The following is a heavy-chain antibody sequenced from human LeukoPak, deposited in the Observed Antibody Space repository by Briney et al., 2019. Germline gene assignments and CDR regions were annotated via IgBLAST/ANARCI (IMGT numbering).Heavy chain of an antibody. D-gene: IGHD5-18*01. CDR1: GFTFSSYW. CDR2: IKQDGSEK. Sequence: GGSLRLSCAASGFTFSSYWMSWVRQAPGKGLEWVANIKQDGSEKYYVDSVKGRFTISRDNAKNSLYLQMNSLRAEDTAVYYCAKDNGAYSYGYKVNWGQGTLVTVSS. V-gene: IGHV3-7*03. CDR3: AKDNGAYSYGYKVN. J-gene: IGHJ4*02.